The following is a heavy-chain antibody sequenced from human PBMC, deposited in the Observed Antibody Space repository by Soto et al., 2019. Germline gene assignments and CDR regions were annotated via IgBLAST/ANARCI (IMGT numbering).Heavy chain of an antibody. CDR3: AGTRKCSGGSCYRYYYYGMDV. D-gene: IGHD2-15*01. J-gene: IGHJ6*02. V-gene: IGHV4-59*01. CDR2: IYYSGST. CDR1: GGSISSYY. Sequence: QVQLQESGPGLVKPSETLSLTCTVSGGSISSYYWSWIRQPPGKGLEWIGYIYYSGSTNYNPSLKSRVTISVDTSKNQFSLKLSSVTAADTAVYYCAGTRKCSGGSCYRYYYYGMDVWGQGTTVTVSS.